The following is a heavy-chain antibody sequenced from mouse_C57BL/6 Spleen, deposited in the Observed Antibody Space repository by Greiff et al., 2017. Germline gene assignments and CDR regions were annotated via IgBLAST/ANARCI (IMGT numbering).Heavy chain of an antibody. CDR3: ARFDYGSSYFDD. CDR1: GYTFTSYW. Sequence: QVQLQQPGAELVKPGASVKLSCKASGYTFTSYWMQWVKQRPGQGLEWIGEIDPSDSYTNYNQKFKGKATLTVDKSSSTAYMQLSSLTSEDSAVYYCARFDYGSSYFDDWGQGTTLTVSS. CDR2: IDPSDSYT. V-gene: IGHV1-50*01. D-gene: IGHD1-1*01. J-gene: IGHJ2*01.